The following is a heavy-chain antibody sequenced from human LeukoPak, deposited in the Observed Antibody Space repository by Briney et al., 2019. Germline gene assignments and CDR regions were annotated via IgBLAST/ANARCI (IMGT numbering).Heavy chain of an antibody. CDR3: ARYVYHYYDSSGYYFDY. J-gene: IGHJ4*02. V-gene: IGHV3-21*01. CDR1: GFTFSSYS. CDR2: ISSSSSYI. Sequence: PGGSLRLSCAASGFTFSSYSMNWVRQAPGKGREWVSSISSSSSYIYYADSVKGRFTISRDNAKNSLYLQMNSLRAEDTAVYYCARYVYHYYDSSGYYFDYWGQGTLVTVSS. D-gene: IGHD3-22*01.